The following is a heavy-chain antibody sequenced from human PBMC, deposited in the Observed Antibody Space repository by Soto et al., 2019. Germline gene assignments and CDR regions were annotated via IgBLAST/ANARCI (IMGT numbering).Heavy chain of an antibody. V-gene: IGHV4-59*08. J-gene: IGHJ6*03. CDR3: ARGGYSSSANYYYCYYMDG. CDR2: IYYSGST. D-gene: IGHD6-6*01. CDR1: GGSISSYY. Sequence: QVQLQESGPGLVKPSETLSLTCTVSGGSISSYYWSWIRQPPGKGLEWIGYIYYSGSTNYNPSLKRRVTIPVDTPKNQLSRQLSTVPAADTAVYYCARGGYSSSANYYYCYYMDGWGKVTTVTVSS.